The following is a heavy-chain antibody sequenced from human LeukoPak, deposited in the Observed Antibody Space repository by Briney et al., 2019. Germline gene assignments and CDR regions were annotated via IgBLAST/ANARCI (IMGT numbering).Heavy chain of an antibody. V-gene: IGHV4-39*07. Sequence: ASETLSLTCTVSGGSISSSSYYWGWIRQPPGKGLEWIGSIYYSGSTYYNPSLKSRVTISVDTSKNQFSLKLSSVTAADTAVYYCARALSGDHEGGFDYWGQGTLVTVSS. J-gene: IGHJ4*02. CDR2: IYYSGST. D-gene: IGHD2-21*02. CDR1: GGSISSSSYY. CDR3: ARALSGDHEGGFDY.